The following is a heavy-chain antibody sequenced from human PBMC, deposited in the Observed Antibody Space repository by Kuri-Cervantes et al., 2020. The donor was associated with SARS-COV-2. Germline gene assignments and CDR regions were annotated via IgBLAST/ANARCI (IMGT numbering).Heavy chain of an antibody. Sequence: GSLRLSCTVSGGSISSSSYYWGWIRQPPGKGLEYIGIIYYSGSTYYNPSLKSRVTMSVDTSRNHFSLKLSSVTATGTAVYYCASVGGSYAPFDYWGQGTLVTVSS. V-gene: IGHV4-39*02. D-gene: IGHD1-26*01. J-gene: IGHJ4*02. CDR2: IYYSGST. CDR1: GGSISSSSYY. CDR3: ASVGGSYAPFDY.